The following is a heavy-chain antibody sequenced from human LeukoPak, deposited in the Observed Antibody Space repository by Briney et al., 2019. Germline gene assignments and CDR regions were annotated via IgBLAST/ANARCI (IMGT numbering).Heavy chain of an antibody. CDR2: ISYDGSNK. CDR3: AKDAGITMVRGVSSYYFDY. Sequence: GGSLRLSCAASGFTFSSYGMHWVRQAPGEGLEWGAVISYDGSNKYYADSVKGRFTISRDNSKNTLYLQMNSLRAEDTAVYYCAKDAGITMVRGVSSYYFDYWGQGTLVTVSS. J-gene: IGHJ4*02. V-gene: IGHV3-30*18. D-gene: IGHD3-10*01. CDR1: GFTFSSYG.